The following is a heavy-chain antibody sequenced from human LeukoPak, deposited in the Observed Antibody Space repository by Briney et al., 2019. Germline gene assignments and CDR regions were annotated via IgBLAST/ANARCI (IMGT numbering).Heavy chain of an antibody. CDR1: GFTFSSYA. V-gene: IGHV3-30*04. Sequence: PGGSLRLSCAASGFTFSSYAMHWVRQAPGKGLEWVAVISYDGSNKYYADSVKGRFTTSRDNSKNTLYLQMNSLRAEDTAVYYCARDSALPYYDFWSGYNNWFDPWGQGTLVTVSS. CDR2: ISYDGSNK. J-gene: IGHJ5*02. D-gene: IGHD3-3*01. CDR3: ARDSALPYYDFWSGYNNWFDP.